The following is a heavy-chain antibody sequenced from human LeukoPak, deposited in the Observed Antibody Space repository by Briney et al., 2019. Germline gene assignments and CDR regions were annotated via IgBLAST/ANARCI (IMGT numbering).Heavy chain of an antibody. CDR3: ARVVVADKGWYYYYMDV. J-gene: IGHJ6*03. CDR2: IYYSGST. CDR1: GGSISSHY. V-gene: IGHV4-59*11. D-gene: IGHD2-15*01. Sequence: SETLSLTCTVSGGSISSHYWSWIRQPPGKGLEWIGYIYYSGSTNYNPSLKSRVTISVDTSKNQFSLKLSSVTAADTAVYYCARVVVADKGWYYYYMDVWGKGTTVTVSS.